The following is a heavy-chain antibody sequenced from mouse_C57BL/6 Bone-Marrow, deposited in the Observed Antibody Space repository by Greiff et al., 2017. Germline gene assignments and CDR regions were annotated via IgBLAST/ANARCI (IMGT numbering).Heavy chain of an antibody. Sequence: EVKLMESGAELVRPGASVKLSCTASGFNIKDYYMPWVKQRPEQGLEWIGRIDPEDGDTEYAPKFQGKVTMTADTSSNTAYLQLSSLTSEDTAVYYCTTPRWFGWFAYWGQGTLVTVSA. J-gene: IGHJ3*01. D-gene: IGHD2-3*01. CDR1: GFNIKDYY. CDR3: TTPRWFGWFAY. V-gene: IGHV14-1*01. CDR2: IDPEDGDT.